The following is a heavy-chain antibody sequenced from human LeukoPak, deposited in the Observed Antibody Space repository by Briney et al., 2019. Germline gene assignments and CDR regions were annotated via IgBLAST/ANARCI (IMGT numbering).Heavy chain of an antibody. D-gene: IGHD2-21*01. CDR1: GFNLSECR. V-gene: IGHV3-7*04. J-gene: IGHJ4*02. CDR3: VRGDWYFES. Sequence: GGTLRLSCATSGFNLSECRRPWVRQAPGKGLQWVANITRDGTEKHFLDSVEGRFTISRNNAKKSLYLLMNSLRPQDTAVYFCVRGDWYFESWGQGTLVTVSS. CDR2: ITRDGTEK.